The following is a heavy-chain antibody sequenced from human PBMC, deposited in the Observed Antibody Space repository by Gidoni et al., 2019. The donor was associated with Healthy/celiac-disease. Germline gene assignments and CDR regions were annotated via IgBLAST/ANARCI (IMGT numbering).Heavy chain of an antibody. Sequence: EVQLVESGGGLVKPGGSLRLSCAASGFTFSSYDMHWVRQATGKGLEWVSAIGTAGDTYYPGSVKGRFTISRENAKNSLYLQMNSLRAEDTAVYYCARGGDYVSWFDPWGQGTLVTVSS. CDR3: ARGGDYVSWFDP. CDR2: IGTAGDT. D-gene: IGHD4-17*01. J-gene: IGHJ5*02. V-gene: IGHV3-13*01. CDR1: GFTFSSYD.